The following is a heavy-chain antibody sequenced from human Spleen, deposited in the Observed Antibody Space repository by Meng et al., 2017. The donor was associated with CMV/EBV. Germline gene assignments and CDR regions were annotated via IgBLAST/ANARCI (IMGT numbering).Heavy chain of an antibody. D-gene: IGHD6-19*01. J-gene: IGHJ6*02. CDR2: ISSSSSYI. CDR1: GFRFDDYG. Sequence: GESLKISCATSGFRFDDYGMAWVRQAPGKGLEWVSSISSSSSYIYYADSVKGRFTISRDNAKNSLYLQMNSLRAEDTAVYYCARVEGLENSSGWYYYYGMDVWGQGTTVTVSS. CDR3: ARVEGLENSSGWYYYYGMDV. V-gene: IGHV3-21*01.